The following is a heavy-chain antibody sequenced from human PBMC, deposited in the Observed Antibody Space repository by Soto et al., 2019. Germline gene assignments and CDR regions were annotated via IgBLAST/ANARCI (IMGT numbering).Heavy chain of an antibody. J-gene: IGHJ5*02. Sequence: QVQLVQSGAEVKKPGSSVKVSCKASGGTFSSYAISWVRQAPGQGLEWMGGIIPIFGTATYAQKFQGRVTITADESTSTAYMELSSLRSEDTAVYYCARGAQGSGWYSGWFDPWGQGTLVTVSS. V-gene: IGHV1-69*01. CDR3: ARGAQGSGWYSGWFDP. D-gene: IGHD6-19*01. CDR2: IIPIFGTA. CDR1: GGTFSSYA.